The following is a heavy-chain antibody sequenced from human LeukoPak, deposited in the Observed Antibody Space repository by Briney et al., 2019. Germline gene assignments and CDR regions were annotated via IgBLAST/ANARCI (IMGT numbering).Heavy chain of an antibody. J-gene: IGHJ4*02. V-gene: IGHV4-34*01. CDR1: GGFFSGYY. D-gene: IGHD3-16*01. Sequence: PSGTLSLTFGFFGGFFSGYYLSWTRQPPGKGLEWIGEIHPSGRTDCNPSLKSRVTMSVDTSKNQFSLRLSSVTAADTAMYYCARGADFYKGGVDWRQGTLVTVSS. CDR3: ARGADFYKGGVD. CDR2: IHPSGRT.